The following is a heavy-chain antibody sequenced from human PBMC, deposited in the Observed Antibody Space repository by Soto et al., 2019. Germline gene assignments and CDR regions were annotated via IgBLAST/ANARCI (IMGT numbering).Heavy chain of an antibody. CDR1: GFTFSSYW. V-gene: IGHV3-74*01. CDR3: ARVEPPYYYGMDV. CDR2: INSDGSST. J-gene: IGHJ6*02. Sequence: PGGSLRLSCAAAGFTFSSYWMHWVRQLQGKGLVWFSSINSDGSSTCYAADVKGRFAIARDNAKNTLYLQMNILRVEDTAVYYCARVEPPYYYGMDVWGQGT. D-gene: IGHD1-26*01.